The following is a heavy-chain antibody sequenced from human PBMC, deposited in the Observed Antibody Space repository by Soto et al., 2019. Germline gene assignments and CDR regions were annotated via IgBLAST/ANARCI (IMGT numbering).Heavy chain of an antibody. J-gene: IGHJ4*02. D-gene: IGHD3-10*01. CDR2: ISYDGSNK. CDR1: GFTFSSYG. Sequence: PGGSLRLSWAASGFTFSSYGMHWVRQAPGKGLKWVAVISYDGSNKYYADSVKGRFTISRDNSKNTLYLQMNSLRGEDTAVYYCAKHVDYGFRFQVIFVYWGQETLVNISS. CDR3: AKHVDYGFRFQVIFVY. V-gene: IGHV3-30*18.